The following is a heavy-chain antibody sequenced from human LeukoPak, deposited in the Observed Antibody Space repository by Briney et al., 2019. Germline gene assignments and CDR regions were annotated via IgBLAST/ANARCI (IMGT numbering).Heavy chain of an antibody. J-gene: IGHJ4*02. CDR3: ARERYSSGWYFDY. CDR1: GFTFSSYG. Sequence: GGSLRLSCAASGFTFSSYGMHWVRQAPGKGLEWVAVIWYDGSNKYYADSVKGRFTISGDNSKSTLSLQMNNLRAEDTAVYYCARERYSSGWYFDYWGQGTLVTVSS. V-gene: IGHV3-33*01. D-gene: IGHD6-19*01. CDR2: IWYDGSNK.